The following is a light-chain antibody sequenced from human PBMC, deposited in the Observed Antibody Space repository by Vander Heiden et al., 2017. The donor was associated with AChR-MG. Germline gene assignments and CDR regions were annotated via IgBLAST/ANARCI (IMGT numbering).Light chain of an antibody. Sequence: IVMTHSPATLSVSPGERPTLSCRASQSVRSNLAWYPQKPGQAPRLLIYGASTRATGIPARFSRSGSGTEFTLTISSRQSEDFAVYYCQQNNNWPPYTFGQGTKLEIK. V-gene: IGKV3-15*01. CDR2: GAS. CDR1: QSVRSN. J-gene: IGKJ2*01. CDR3: QQNNNWPPYT.